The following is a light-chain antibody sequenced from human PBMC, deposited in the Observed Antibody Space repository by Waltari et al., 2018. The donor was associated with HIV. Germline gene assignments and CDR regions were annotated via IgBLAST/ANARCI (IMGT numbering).Light chain of an antibody. Sequence: QSVLTQPPSVSAAPGQQVTISCSGSRSNIGNNYVSWYQQLPGTAPKLLIYDNNKRPSGIPDRFSGSKSGTSATLGITGLQTGDEADYYCGTWDSSLNAWVFGGGTKLTVL. CDR1: RSNIGNNY. J-gene: IGLJ3*02. CDR2: DNN. V-gene: IGLV1-51*01. CDR3: GTWDSSLNAWV.